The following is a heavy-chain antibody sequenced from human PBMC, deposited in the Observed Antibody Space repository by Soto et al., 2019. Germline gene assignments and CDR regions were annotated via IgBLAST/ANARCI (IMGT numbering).Heavy chain of an antibody. J-gene: IGHJ3*02. V-gene: IGHV1-69*13. D-gene: IGHD5-18*01. Sequence: GASVKVSCKASGGTFSSYAISWVRQAPGQGLEWMGGIIPIFGTANYAQKFQGRVTITADESTSTAYMELSSLRSEDTAVYYCARERGYSYGWPPVDAFDIWGQGTMVTVSS. CDR1: GGTFSSYA. CDR2: IIPIFGTA. CDR3: ARERGYSYGWPPVDAFDI.